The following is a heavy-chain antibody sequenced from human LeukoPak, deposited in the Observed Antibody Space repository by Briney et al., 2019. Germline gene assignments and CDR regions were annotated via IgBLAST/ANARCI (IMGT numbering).Heavy chain of an antibody. J-gene: IGHJ4*02. D-gene: IGHD3-16*02. CDR3: TTGVMITFGGVIVFYS. V-gene: IGHV3-15*01. Sequence: GGSLRLSCAASGFTFSNALMSWVRQAPGKGLEWVGRIKSKTDGGTTDYAAPVKGRFTISRDDSKNTLYLQMNSLKTEDTAVYYCTTGVMITFGGVIVFYSWGQGTLVTVSS. CDR1: GFTFSNAL. CDR2: IKSKTDGGTT.